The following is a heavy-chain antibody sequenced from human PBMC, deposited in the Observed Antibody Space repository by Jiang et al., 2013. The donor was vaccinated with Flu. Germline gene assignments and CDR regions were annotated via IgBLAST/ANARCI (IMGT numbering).Heavy chain of an antibody. CDR2: ISSSGSSI. Sequence: QLVESGGGLVQPGGSLRLSCAVSGFTFSSYEMNWVRQAPGKGLEWVSYISSSGSSIYYADSVRGRFIISRDNAKNSLYLQMNSLRAEDTAVYFCAREWESDGDHFDYWGQGTLVTVSS. D-gene: IGHD4-17*01. J-gene: IGHJ4*02. V-gene: IGHV3-48*03. CDR3: AREWESDGDHFDY. CDR1: GFTFSSYE.